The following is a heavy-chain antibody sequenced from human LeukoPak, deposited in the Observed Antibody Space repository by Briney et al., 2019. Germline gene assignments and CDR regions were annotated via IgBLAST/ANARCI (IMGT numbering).Heavy chain of an antibody. D-gene: IGHD6-13*01. CDR3: VRGSYGYSSSWYGDAFDI. CDR2: ISGSGGST. Sequence: GGSLRLSCAASGFTFSSYAMSWVRQAPGKGLEWVSAISGSGGSTYYADSVKGRFTISRDNSKNTLYLQMNSLRAEDTALYHCVRGSYGYSSSWYGDAFDIWGQGTMVTVSS. J-gene: IGHJ3*02. CDR1: GFTFSSYA. V-gene: IGHV3-23*01.